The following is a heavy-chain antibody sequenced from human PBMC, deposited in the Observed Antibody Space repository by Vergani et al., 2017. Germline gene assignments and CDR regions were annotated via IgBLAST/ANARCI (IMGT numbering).Heavy chain of an antibody. CDR2: IHYSENT. Sequence: QVQLQESGPGLVKSSETLSLTCSVSFDSIRNLYCNWIRQPPGKGLEWIGSIHYSENTNYNPSLKTRVTISVDTSKNQFSLTLPSVTAADTAVYDCASDTHSGQRADRWGQGILVTVTS. D-gene: IGHD6-19*01. V-gene: IGHV4-59*11. CDR3: ASDTHSGQRADR. CDR1: FDSIRNLY. J-gene: IGHJ5*02.